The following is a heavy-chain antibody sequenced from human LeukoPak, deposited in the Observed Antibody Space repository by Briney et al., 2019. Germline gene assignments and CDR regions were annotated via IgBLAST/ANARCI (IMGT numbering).Heavy chain of an antibody. CDR2: SSSNGGSP. Sequence: PGGTLRLSCAASGVTFSSYSMNWVRHAPPKGQGYVWASSSNGGSPYYANSVKGRFTISRDNSKNTLYLQMGSLRAEDMAVYYCARALNGRYYYYYMDVWGKGTTVTVSS. J-gene: IGHJ6*03. CDR3: ARALNGRYYYYYMDV. V-gene: IGHV3-64*01. D-gene: IGHD2-8*01. CDR1: GVTFSSYS.